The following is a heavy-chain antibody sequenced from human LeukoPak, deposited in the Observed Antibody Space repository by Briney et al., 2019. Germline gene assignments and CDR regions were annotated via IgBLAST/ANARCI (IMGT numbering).Heavy chain of an antibody. CDR2: ISYDGSNK. CDR3: ARRYSSGWAAFDY. Sequence: GVSLTLSCAASGFTFSSYAMHWVRQAPGKGLEWVAVISYDGSNKYDADSVKGRFTISRDNSKNTLYLQMNSLRAEDTAVYYCARRYSSGWAAFDYWGQGTLVTVSS. CDR1: GFTFSSYA. J-gene: IGHJ4*02. V-gene: IGHV3-30*04. D-gene: IGHD6-19*01.